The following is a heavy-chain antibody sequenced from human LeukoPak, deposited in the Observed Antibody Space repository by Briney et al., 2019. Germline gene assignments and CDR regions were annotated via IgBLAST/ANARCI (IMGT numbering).Heavy chain of an antibody. CDR3: AKETASYYGMDV. D-gene: IGHD5-18*01. V-gene: IGHV3-43*01. CDR2: ISWDGGST. J-gene: IGHJ6*02. Sequence: GGSLRLSCAASGFTFDDYTMHWVRQAPGKGLEWVSLISWDGGSTYYADSVKGRITISRDNSKNSLYLQMNSLRTEDTALYYCAKETASYYGMDVWGQGTTVTVSS. CDR1: GFTFDDYT.